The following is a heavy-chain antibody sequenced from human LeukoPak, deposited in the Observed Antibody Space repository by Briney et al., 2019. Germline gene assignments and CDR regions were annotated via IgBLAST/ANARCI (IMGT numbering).Heavy chain of an antibody. CDR1: GGSISSYY. CDR2: IYYSGST. J-gene: IGHJ6*02. D-gene: IGHD5-24*01. CDR3: ARLFDGNYYYGMDV. Sequence: NPSETLSLTCSVSGGSISSYYWSWIRQPPGKGLEWIGYIYYSGSTNYNPSLKSRVTISVDTSKNQFSLKLSSVTAADTAVYYCARLFDGNYYYGMDVWGQGTTVTVSS. V-gene: IGHV4-59*08.